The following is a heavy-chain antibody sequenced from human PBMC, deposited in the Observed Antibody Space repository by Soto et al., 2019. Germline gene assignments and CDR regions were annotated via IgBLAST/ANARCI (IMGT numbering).Heavy chain of an antibody. CDR2: IYYSGST. V-gene: IGHV4-59*01. D-gene: IGHD3-22*01. J-gene: IGHJ4*02. CDR1: GGSISSYY. CDR3: ARSHGDYYDSGFDS. Sequence: SETLSLTCTVSGGSISSYYWSWIRQPPGKGLEWIGYIYYSGSTNYNPSLKSRVTISVDTSKNHFSLKLSSVTATDTAVYYCARSHGDYYDSGFDSWGQGTLVTVSS.